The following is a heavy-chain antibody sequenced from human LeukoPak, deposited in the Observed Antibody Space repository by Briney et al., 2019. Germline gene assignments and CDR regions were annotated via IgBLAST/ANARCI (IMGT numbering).Heavy chain of an antibody. CDR1: GXTFSSYA. J-gene: IGHJ5*02. CDR2: ISGSGGST. CDR3: AKDERSYSSASYGWFDP. Sequence: TGGSLRLSCAVSGXTFSSYAMSWVRQAPGKGLEWVSAISGSGGSTYYAGSVKGRFTISRDNSKNTLSLQMNSLRAEDTAVYYCAKDERSYSSASYGWFDPWGRGTLVTVSS. V-gene: IGHV3-23*01. D-gene: IGHD6-19*01.